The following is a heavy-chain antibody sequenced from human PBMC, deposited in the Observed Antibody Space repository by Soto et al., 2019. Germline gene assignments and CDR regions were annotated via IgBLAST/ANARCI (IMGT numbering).Heavy chain of an antibody. CDR3: ARGFRNGFNV. CDR1: GFTFSGYS. D-gene: IGHD2-8*01. V-gene: IGHV3-21*01. Sequence: EVQLVESGGGLVKPGGSLRLSCVASGFTFSGYSINWVRQAPGKGLEWVSYISGPSSYIYYADSVKGRFTISRDNAKSAVYLQMTSLRAEDTAVYYCARGFRNGFNVWGQGTTVSVSS. CDR2: ISGPSSYI. J-gene: IGHJ6*02.